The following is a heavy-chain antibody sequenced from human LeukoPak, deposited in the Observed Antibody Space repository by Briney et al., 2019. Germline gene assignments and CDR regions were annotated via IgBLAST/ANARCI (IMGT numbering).Heavy chain of an antibody. V-gene: IGHV4-61*02. Sequence: SQTLSLTCTVSGGSISSGSYYWSWIRQPAGKGLEWIGRIYTSGSTNYNPSLKSRVTISVATSKNQFSLKLSSVTAADTAVYYCARDHEVVPSYYYMDVWGKGTTVTVSS. CDR2: IYTSGST. CDR1: GGSISSGSYY. D-gene: IGHD2-2*01. J-gene: IGHJ6*03. CDR3: ARDHEVVPSYYYMDV.